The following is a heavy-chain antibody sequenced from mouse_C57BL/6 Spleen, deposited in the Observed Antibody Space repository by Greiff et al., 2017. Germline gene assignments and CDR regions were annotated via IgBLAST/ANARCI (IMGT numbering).Heavy chain of an antibody. CDR3: EGGYDYFDY. D-gene: IGHD2-2*01. V-gene: IGHV1-82*01. Sequence: QVQLQQSGPELVKPGASVKISCKASGYAFSSSWLNWVKQRPGKGLEWIGRIYPGDGDTNYNGKFKGKATLTADKSSSTAYMQLSSLTSEDSAVYFCEGGYDYFDYWGQGTTLTVSS. CDR1: GYAFSSSW. J-gene: IGHJ2*01. CDR2: IYPGDGDT.